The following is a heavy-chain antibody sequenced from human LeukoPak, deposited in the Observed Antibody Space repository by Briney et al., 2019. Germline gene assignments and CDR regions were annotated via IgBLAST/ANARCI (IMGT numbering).Heavy chain of an antibody. CDR2: IYYSGST. Sequence: SETLSLTCTVSGGSISSSSYYWGWIRQPPGKGLEWIGSIYYSGSTYYNPSLKSRVTISVDTSKNQFSLKLSSVTAADTAVYYCARDPLGQRAFDIWGQGTMVTVSS. CDR3: ARDPLGQRAFDI. D-gene: IGHD6-25*01. V-gene: IGHV4-39*07. CDR1: GGSISSSSYY. J-gene: IGHJ3*02.